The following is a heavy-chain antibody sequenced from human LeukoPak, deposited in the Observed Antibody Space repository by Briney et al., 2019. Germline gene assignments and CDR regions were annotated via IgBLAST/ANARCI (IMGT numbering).Heavy chain of an antibody. D-gene: IGHD6-13*01. J-gene: IGHJ4*02. CDR2: ISYDGSNK. V-gene: IGHV3-30*18. Sequence: GGSLRLSCAASGFTFSSYGMHWVRQAPGKGLEWVALISYDGSNKYYADSVKGPFTISRDNSRNTLYLQMNSLRAEDTAVYYCTKDFSSSWYSYYFDYWGQGTLVTVSS. CDR1: GFTFSSYG. CDR3: TKDFSSSWYSYYFDY.